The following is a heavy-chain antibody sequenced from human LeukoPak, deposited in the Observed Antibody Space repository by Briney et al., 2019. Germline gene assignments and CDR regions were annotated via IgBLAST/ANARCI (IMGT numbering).Heavy chain of an antibody. CDR2: IYHSGST. J-gene: IGHJ4*02. Sequence: SETLSLTCTVSGGSISTYYWSWIRQPPGKGLEWIGYIYHSGSTNYNPSLKSRVTISVDTSKIQFSLKLSSVTAADTAVYFCARGDSSGWYYFDYWGQGTLVTVSS. CDR3: ARGDSSGWYYFDY. D-gene: IGHD6-19*01. CDR1: GGSISTYY. V-gene: IGHV4-59*01.